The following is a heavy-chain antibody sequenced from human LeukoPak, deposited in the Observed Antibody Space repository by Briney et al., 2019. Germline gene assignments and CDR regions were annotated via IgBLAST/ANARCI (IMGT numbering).Heavy chain of an antibody. D-gene: IGHD3-10*01. V-gene: IGHV3-53*01. CDR1: GFTISSDY. Sequence: AGTLRLTCAASGFTISSDYMSWVRQAPGKGPEWVSTLYSGGSTYYADSLKRRFTISRDPSKNTVYLQMNSLRAEDTALYYCARTHGGAGSPNNFDYWGQGTLVTVSS. CDR3: ARTHGGAGSPNNFDY. J-gene: IGHJ4*02. CDR2: LYSGGST.